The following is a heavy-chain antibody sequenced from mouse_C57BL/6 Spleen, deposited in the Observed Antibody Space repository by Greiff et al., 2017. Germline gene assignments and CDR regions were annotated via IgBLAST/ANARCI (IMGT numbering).Heavy chain of an antibody. J-gene: IGHJ2*01. CDR1: GYTFTSYW. CDR3: ARRGVVAGDY. D-gene: IGHD1-1*01. V-gene: IGHV1-50*01. Sequence: VQLQQPGAELVKPGASVKLSCKASGYTFTSYWMQWVKQRPGQGLEWIGEIDPSDSYTNYNQKFKGKATLTVDPSSSTAYMQLSSLTSEDSAVYYCARRGVVAGDYWGQGTTLTVSS. CDR2: IDPSDSYT.